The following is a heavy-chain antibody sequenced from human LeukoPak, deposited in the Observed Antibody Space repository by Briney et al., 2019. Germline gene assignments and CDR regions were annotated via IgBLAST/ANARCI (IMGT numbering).Heavy chain of an antibody. J-gene: IGHJ4*02. CDR2: INPNSGGT. CDR3: ARDLVGAKAPRDY. Sequence: ASVKVSCKASGYIFTGYYMHWMRQAPGQGLEWMGWINPNSGGTNYAQKFQGRVTMTRDTSISTAYMELSRLRSDDTAVYYCARDLVGAKAPRDYWGQGTLVTVSS. V-gene: IGHV1-2*02. CDR1: GYIFTGYY. D-gene: IGHD1-26*01.